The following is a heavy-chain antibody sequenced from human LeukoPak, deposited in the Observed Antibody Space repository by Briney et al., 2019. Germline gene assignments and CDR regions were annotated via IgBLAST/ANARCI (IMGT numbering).Heavy chain of an antibody. Sequence: PSETLSLTCTVSGFSISSGYYWGWIRPPPGKGLEWIGSIFHSGTTYYNPSLKGRVTISVDTSKNQFSLKLSSVTAADTAVYYCASGLFGEGDYPFDYWGQGTLVTVSS. CDR1: GFSISSGYY. CDR3: ASGLFGEGDYPFDY. D-gene: IGHD3-10*01. J-gene: IGHJ4*02. CDR2: IFHSGTT. V-gene: IGHV4-38-2*02.